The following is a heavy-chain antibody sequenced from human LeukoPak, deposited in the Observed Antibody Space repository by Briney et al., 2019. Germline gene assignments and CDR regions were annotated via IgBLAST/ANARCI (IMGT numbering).Heavy chain of an antibody. D-gene: IGHD5-24*01. CDR3: ARGGRWLQLPYDAFDT. Sequence: PGGSLRLSCAASGFTFSSYWMSWVRQAPGKGLEWVANIKQDGSEKYYVDSVKGRFTISRDNAKNSLYLQMNSLRAEDTAVYYCARGGRWLQLPYDAFDTWGQGTMVTVSS. V-gene: IGHV3-7*01. CDR1: GFTFSSYW. CDR2: IKQDGSEK. J-gene: IGHJ3*02.